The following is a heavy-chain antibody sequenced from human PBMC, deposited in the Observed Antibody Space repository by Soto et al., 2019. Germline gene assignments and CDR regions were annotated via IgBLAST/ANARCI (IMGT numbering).Heavy chain of an antibody. CDR1: GGSISNSSYL. D-gene: IGHD3-10*01. J-gene: IGHJ4*02. CDR3: SAMAAPCPITGFDD. CDR2: VSYSGST. Sequence: PSETLSLTCTVSGGSISNSSYLWGWIRQPPGKGLQWIGSVSYSGSTYYNPSLKSRVTISVDTSTAQSSLRLSPVTPADTAVPDRSAMAAPCPITGFDDWRQGALVTVSS. V-gene: IGHV4-39*01.